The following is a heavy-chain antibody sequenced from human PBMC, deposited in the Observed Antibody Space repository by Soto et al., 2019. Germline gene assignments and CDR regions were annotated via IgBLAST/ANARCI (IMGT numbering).Heavy chain of an antibody. CDR1: GFNFSSAW. CDR3: ARDRAYSRFDY. V-gene: IGHV3-7*03. D-gene: IGHD4-4*01. Sequence: EVQLVESGGGLVQPGGSLKISCAGFGFNFSSAWMTWVRQAPGKGLERVAIMNEDGSERYYVDSVKGRFTISRDNAKNALFLQMNSLRVEDTAVYFCARDRAYSRFDYWGQGSLVTVSS. J-gene: IGHJ4*02. CDR2: MNEDGSER.